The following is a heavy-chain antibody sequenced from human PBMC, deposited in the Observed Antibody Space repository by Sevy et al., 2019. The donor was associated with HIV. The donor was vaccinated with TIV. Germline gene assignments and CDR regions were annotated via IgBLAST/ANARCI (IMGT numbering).Heavy chain of an antibody. CDR3: ARAGITIFGVVKGHYYYGMDV. J-gene: IGHJ6*02. D-gene: IGHD3-3*01. CDR2: ISYDGSNK. CDR1: GFTFSSYA. Sequence: GGSLRLSCAASGFTFSSYAMHWVRQAAGKGLEWVAVISYDGSNKYYADSVKGRFTISRDNSKNTLYLQMNSLRAEDTAVYYCARAGITIFGVVKGHYYYGMDVWGQGTTVTASS. V-gene: IGHV3-30-3*01.